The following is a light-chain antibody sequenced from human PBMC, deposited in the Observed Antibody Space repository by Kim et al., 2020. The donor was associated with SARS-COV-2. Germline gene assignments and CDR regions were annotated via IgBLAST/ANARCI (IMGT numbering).Light chain of an antibody. V-gene: IGKV3-20*01. CDR3: QHYGTPPFT. J-gene: IGKJ4*01. CDR2: GAT. Sequence: SGERATLSCTASQSIGSSSYLAWYQQKPGQAPRVLIFGATRRATGIPDRFSGSGSGTDFTLSISRLEPEDFAVYFCQHYGTPPFTFGGGTKVDIK. CDR1: QSIGSSSY.